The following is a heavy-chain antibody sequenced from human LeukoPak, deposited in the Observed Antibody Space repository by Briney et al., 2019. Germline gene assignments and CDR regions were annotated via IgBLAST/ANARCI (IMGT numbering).Heavy chain of an antibody. D-gene: IGHD6-13*01. Sequence: PGGSLRLSCAASGFAFSNYAMNWVRQAPGKGLEWVSGLSNTGSRASYADSVKGRFTISRDNSKNTLYLQLNNLRAGDTAFYYCAKGLESSIWYTLIDYWGQGTLVTVSS. CDR3: AKGLESSIWYTLIDY. CDR2: LSNTGSRA. V-gene: IGHV3-23*01. CDR1: GFAFSNYA. J-gene: IGHJ4*02.